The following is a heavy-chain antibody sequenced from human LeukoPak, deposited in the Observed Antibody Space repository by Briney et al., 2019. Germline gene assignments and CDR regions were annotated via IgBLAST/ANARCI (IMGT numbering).Heavy chain of an antibody. V-gene: IGHV4-59*01. J-gene: IGHJ4*02. CDR3: ARDGGVDCSSTSCYLGY. CDR2: ISFSVGT. CDR1: GGSISSYY. D-gene: IGHD2-2*01. Sequence: SQTLSLTCTVSGGSISSYYWSWIRQPPRKRLGWVGYISFSVGTNYNPSLKSRVTISVDTSKNQFSLKLSSVTAADTAVYYCARDGGVDCSSTSCYLGYWGQGTLVTVSS.